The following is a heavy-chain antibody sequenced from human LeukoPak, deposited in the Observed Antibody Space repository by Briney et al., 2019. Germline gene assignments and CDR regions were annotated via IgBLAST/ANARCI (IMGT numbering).Heavy chain of an antibody. D-gene: IGHD2-2*01. Sequence: PGGSLRLSCAASGFTFSTYAMSWVRQAPGKGLEWVSGISGSGGSTYDADSVKGRFTISRDNSKNILYLQMNSLRAEDTAVYYCSACITSCRNYYYYGMDVWGQGTTVTVSS. V-gene: IGHV3-23*01. CDR2: ISGSGGST. CDR3: SACITSCRNYYYYGMDV. CDR1: GFTFSTYA. J-gene: IGHJ6*02.